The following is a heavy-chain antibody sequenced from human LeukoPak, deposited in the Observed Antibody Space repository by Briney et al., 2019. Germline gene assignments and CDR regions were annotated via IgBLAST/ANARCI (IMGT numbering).Heavy chain of an antibody. Sequence: SGGSLRLSCAASGFTFSSYSMNWVRQAPGKGLEWVSSISSSSSYIYYADSVKGRFTISRDNAKNSLYLQMNSLRAEDTAVYYCARRAGAYSHLYDYWGQGTLVTVSS. J-gene: IGHJ4*02. CDR2: ISSSSSYI. CDR3: ARRAGAYSHLYDY. V-gene: IGHV3-21*04. D-gene: IGHD4/OR15-4a*01. CDR1: GFTFSSYS.